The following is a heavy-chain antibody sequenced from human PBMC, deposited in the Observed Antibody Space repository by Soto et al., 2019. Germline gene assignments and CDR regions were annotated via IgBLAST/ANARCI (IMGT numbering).Heavy chain of an antibody. CDR2: ISGSGGST. D-gene: IGHD4-17*01. V-gene: IGHV3-23*01. CDR1: GFTFSSYA. CDR3: AKDFDYGDYGGYFDY. J-gene: IGHJ4*02. Sequence: LRLSCAASGFTFSSYAMSWVRQAPGKGLEWVSAISGSGGSTYYADSVKGRFTISRDNSKNTLYLQMNSLRAEDTAVYYCAKDFDYGDYGGYFDYWGQGTLVTVSS.